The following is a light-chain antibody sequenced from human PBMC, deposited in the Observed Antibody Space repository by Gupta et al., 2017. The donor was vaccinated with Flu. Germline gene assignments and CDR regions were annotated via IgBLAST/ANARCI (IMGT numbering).Light chain of an antibody. V-gene: IGKV4-1*01. Sequence: DIVMTQSPDSLAVSLGARATINCKSNQSLLYSPNHKNYLAWYQQKSGQPPRLLIYWASTRDFGVPDRFTGSGSETDFSLSISSVQAEDVAVYFCQQYFRTPWAFGQGTKVEV. J-gene: IGKJ1*01. CDR3: QQYFRTPWA. CDR2: WAS. CDR1: QSLLYSPNHKNY.